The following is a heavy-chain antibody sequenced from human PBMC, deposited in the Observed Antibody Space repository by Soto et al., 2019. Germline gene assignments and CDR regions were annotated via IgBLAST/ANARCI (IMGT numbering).Heavy chain of an antibody. J-gene: IGHJ6*02. CDR1: GFTFSDEN. CDR3: ARDSDCQSTSCFFHPHV. Sequence: GGSLRLSCSASGFTFSDENMSWVRQVPGKGLEWVSGISGGGSYIFYADSVQGRFSISRDNPKNSLFLEMNSLRVEDTAVYYCARDSDCQSTSCFFHPHVWGQGTTVTVSS. CDR2: ISGGGSYI. V-gene: IGHV3-21*06. D-gene: IGHD2-2*01.